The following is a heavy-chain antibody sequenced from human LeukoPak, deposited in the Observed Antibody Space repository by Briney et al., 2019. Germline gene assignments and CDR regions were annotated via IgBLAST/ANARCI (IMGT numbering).Heavy chain of an antibody. D-gene: IGHD3-16*01. CDR2: LSGSGGTT. CDR3: ARGGTNDY. Sequence: GGSHRLSCAASGFTFSSYAMSWVRQAPGKGLEWVSALSGSGGTTYYADSVKGRFTISRDNSKNTLYLQMNSLRAEDTAVYYCARGGTNDYWGQGTLVTVSS. CDR1: GFTFSSYA. J-gene: IGHJ4*02. V-gene: IGHV3-23*01.